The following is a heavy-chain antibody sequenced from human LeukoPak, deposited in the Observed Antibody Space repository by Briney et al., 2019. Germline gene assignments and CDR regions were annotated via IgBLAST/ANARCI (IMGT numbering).Heavy chain of an antibody. CDR1: GFNFSTYT. CDR2: ISRSSTYI. CDR3: ARDLGGYSYGSHFDY. D-gene: IGHD5-18*01. Sequence: GGSLRLSCAASGFNFSTYTLTWVRQAPGKGLDWVSSISRSSTYIYYADSVKGRFTISRDNAKNSLYLQMNSLRAEDTAVYYCARDLGGYSYGSHFDYWGQGTLVTVSS. V-gene: IGHV3-21*01. J-gene: IGHJ4*02.